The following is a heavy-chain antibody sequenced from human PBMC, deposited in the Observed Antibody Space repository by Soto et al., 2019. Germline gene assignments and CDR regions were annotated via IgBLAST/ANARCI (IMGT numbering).Heavy chain of an antibody. Sequence: PGGSLRLSCAASGFTFSSYGMHWVRQAPGKGLEWVAVISYDGSNKYYADSVKGRFTISRDNSKNTLYLQMNSLRAEDTAVYYCAQDGEMATINTVYWGQGTMVTVSS. CDR3: AQDGEMATINTVY. CDR2: ISYDGSNK. V-gene: IGHV3-30*18. D-gene: IGHD5-12*01. CDR1: GFTFSSYG. J-gene: IGHJ4*02.